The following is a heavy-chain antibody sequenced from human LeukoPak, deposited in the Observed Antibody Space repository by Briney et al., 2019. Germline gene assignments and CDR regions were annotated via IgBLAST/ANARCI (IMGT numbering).Heavy chain of an antibody. D-gene: IGHD3-16*02. CDR3: ARGAYYDYVWGSYRLNWFDP. CDR2: MNPNSGNT. V-gene: IGHV1-8*01. J-gene: IGHJ5*02. Sequence: ASVKVSCKASGYTFTSYDINWVRQATGQGLRWMGWMNPNSGNTGYAQKFQGRVTMTRNTSISTAYMELSSLRSEDTAVYYCARGAYYDYVWGSYRLNWFDPWGQGTLVTVSS. CDR1: GYTFTSYD.